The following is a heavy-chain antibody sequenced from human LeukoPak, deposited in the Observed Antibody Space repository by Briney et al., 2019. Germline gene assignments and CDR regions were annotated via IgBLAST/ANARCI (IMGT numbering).Heavy chain of an antibody. J-gene: IGHJ4*02. CDR1: GFTFSNYG. CDR3: ARLITLYSSRSFVDY. Sequence: PGRSLRLSCAASGFTFSNYGMHWVRQAPGKGLEWVAVISYDGRNKYYADSVKGRFTIPRDNSKNTLYLQMNSLRAEDTAVYYCARLITLYSSRSFVDYWGQGTLVTVSS. V-gene: IGHV3-30*03. D-gene: IGHD6-13*01. CDR2: ISYDGRNK.